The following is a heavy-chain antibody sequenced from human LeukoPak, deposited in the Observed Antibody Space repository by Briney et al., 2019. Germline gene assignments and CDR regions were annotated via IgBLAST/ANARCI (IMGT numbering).Heavy chain of an antibody. D-gene: IGHD6-13*01. V-gene: IGHV3-23*01. J-gene: IGHJ4*02. CDR2: ISGSGRGGAT. Sequence: GGSLRLSCAASGFTFSNYAMSWVRQAPGKGLEWVSNISGSGRGGATYYADSVKGRFTISRDNSKNTLYLQMNSLRAEDTAVYYCAIHRPSDSSWYLGYFDYWGQGTLVTVSS. CDR1: GFTFSNYA. CDR3: AIHRPSDSSWYLGYFDY.